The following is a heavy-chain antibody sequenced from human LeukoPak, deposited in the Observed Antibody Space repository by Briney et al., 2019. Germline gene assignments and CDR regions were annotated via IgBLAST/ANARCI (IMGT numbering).Heavy chain of an antibody. CDR3: ARDEEAPYSSSYFDY. CDR1: GFTFSDYY. Sequence: GGSLRLSCAASGFTFSDYYMSWIRQAPGKGLEWISYISSSGDTIFYADSVKGRFTISRDNAKNSLYLQMNSLRAEDTAVYYCARDEEAPYSSSYFDYWGQGTLVTVSS. J-gene: IGHJ4*02. V-gene: IGHV3-11*04. CDR2: ISSSGDTI. D-gene: IGHD6-6*01.